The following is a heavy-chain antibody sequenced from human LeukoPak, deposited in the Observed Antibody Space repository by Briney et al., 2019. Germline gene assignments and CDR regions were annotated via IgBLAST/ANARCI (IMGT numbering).Heavy chain of an antibody. J-gene: IGHJ5*02. CDR2: INHPGST. Sequence: SETLSLACAVYGVSLNYYYWTWIRQPPGKGLEWIGEINHPGSTSYNPSLRSRVTISIDTSKSQFSLTVNSVTAADTAVYYCAMLLYHSGRPGPWGQGTQVAVSS. V-gene: IGHV4-34*01. D-gene: IGHD2/OR15-2a*01. CDR3: AMLLYHSGRPGP. CDR1: GVSLNYYY.